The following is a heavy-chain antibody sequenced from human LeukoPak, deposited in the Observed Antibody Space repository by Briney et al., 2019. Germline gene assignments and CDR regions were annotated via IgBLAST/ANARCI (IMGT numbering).Heavy chain of an antibody. CDR3: ARDLEFPDY. D-gene: IGHD3-3*01. CDR1: GYTFTSYG. J-gene: IGHJ4*02. V-gene: IGHV1-18*01. Sequence: ASVKVSCKASGYTFTSYGITCVPQAAGQGLQWMGLISTNNGNTNYVQKFQGRVTMTTDTSTSTAYMELRSLTSDDTAVYYCARDLEFPDYWGQGTLVTVSS. CDR2: ISTNNGNT.